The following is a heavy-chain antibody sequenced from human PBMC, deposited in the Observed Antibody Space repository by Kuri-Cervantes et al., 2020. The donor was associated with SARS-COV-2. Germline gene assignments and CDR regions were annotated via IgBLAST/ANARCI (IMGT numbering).Heavy chain of an antibody. V-gene: IGHV3-48*03. CDR3: ARDRNDGWFDP. CDR1: GFTFSSYE. CDR2: ISSSGSTI. J-gene: IGHJ5*02. Sequence: GETLKSSCAASGFTFSSYEMNWVRQAPGKGLEWVSYISSSGSTIYYADSVKGRFTISRDNAKNSLYLQMNSLRAEDTAVYYCARDRNDGWFDPWGQGTLVTVSS. D-gene: IGHD1-1*01.